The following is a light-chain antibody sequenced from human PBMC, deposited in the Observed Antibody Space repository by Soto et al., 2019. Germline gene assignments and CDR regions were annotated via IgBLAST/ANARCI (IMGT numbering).Light chain of an antibody. CDR3: QQYNSYSRT. J-gene: IGKJ1*01. Sequence: DIHMTQSPSTLSASVGDRVTITCRASQSLSSWLAWYQQKPGKAPKLLIYKVSRLESGVPSRSSGSGSGTEFTLSISSLQPDDFATYYCQQYNSYSRTFGQGTKVDIK. CDR2: KVS. V-gene: IGKV1-5*03. CDR1: QSLSSW.